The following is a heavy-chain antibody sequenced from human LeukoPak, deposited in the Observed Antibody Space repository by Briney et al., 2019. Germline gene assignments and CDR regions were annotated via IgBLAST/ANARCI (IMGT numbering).Heavy chain of an antibody. CDR1: GFTFGGYG. CDR3: TRYNNDHFDY. D-gene: IGHD1-14*01. J-gene: IGHJ4*02. V-gene: IGHV3-33*01. CDR2: IAYDGSRA. Sequence: GSLRLSCAGSGFTFGGYGMHWFRQTPGKGLEWVAVIAYDGSRAFYANSVKGRFTISRDNSKNTMSVQMDDLRAEDTAVYYCTRYNNDHFDYWGQGTLVTVSS.